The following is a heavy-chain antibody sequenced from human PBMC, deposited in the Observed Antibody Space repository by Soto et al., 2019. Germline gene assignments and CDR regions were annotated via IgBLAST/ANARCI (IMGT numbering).Heavy chain of an antibody. D-gene: IGHD6-13*01. CDR1: GFTFSSCG. J-gene: IGHJ4*02. V-gene: IGHV3-33*01. CDR3: ARGFPRRLIAAPFDY. CDR2: IWFDGRNK. Sequence: QMQLVESGGGVVQPGRSLRLSCAASGFTFSSCGMHWVRQAPGKGLEWVAVIWFDGRNKYYADSVKGRFTISRDNSKNPLYLQMNTLRADDTAVYYCARGFPRRLIAAPFDYWGQGTLVTVSS.